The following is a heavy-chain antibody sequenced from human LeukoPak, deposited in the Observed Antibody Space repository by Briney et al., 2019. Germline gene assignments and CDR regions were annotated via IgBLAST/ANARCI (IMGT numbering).Heavy chain of an antibody. V-gene: IGHV3-30*04. CDR1: GFTFSSYA. J-gene: IGHJ3*02. Sequence: GRSLRLSCAASGFTFSSYAMHWVRQAPGKGLEWVAVISYDGSNKYYADSVKGRFTISRDNSKNTLYLQMNSLRAEDTAVYYCAKDWYDSSGYHQPHAFDIWGQGTMVTVSS. CDR3: AKDWYDSSGYHQPHAFDI. D-gene: IGHD3-22*01. CDR2: ISYDGSNK.